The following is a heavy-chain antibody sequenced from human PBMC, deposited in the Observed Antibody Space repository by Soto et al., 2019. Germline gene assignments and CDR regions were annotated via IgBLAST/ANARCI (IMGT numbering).Heavy chain of an antibody. V-gene: IGHV5-51*01. D-gene: IGHD3-10*01. CDR1: GYSFTSYW. J-gene: IGHJ6*02. CDR3: AREVRGALGSYYYGMDV. CDR2: IYPGDSDT. Sequence: GESLKISCKGSGYSFTSYWIGWVRQMPGKGLEWMGIIYPGDSDTRYSPSFQGQVTISADKSISTAYLQMNSLRAEDTAVYYCAREVRGALGSYYYGMDVWGQGTTVTVSS.